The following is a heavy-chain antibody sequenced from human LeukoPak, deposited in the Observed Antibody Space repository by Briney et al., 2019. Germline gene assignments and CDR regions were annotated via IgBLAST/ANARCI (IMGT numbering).Heavy chain of an antibody. J-gene: IGHJ4*02. CDR3: AKDSLRVAGGFDY. CDR1: GFTFTSYG. CDR2: ISDSGGST. D-gene: IGHD3-10*01. Sequence: PRRSLRLSCAASGFTFTSYGMSWVRQAPRQGLEWVSSISDSGGSTNYADSVKGRFTISRDNSKNTLYVQMNSLRAEDTDVYYCAKDSLRVAGGFDYWGQGTLVTVSS. V-gene: IGHV3-23*01.